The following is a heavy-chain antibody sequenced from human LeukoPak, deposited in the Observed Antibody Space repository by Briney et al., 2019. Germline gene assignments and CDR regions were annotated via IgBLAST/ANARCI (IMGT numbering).Heavy chain of an antibody. V-gene: IGHV4-4*07. CDR2: IYTSGST. D-gene: IGHD3-10*01. CDR3: ARATMVRGVIIRHWFDP. Sequence: SETLSLTCSVSGGSMSSYYWSWIRQPAGKGLEWIGRIYTSGSTNYNPSLKSRVTMSVDTSKNQFSLKLSSVTAADTAVYYCARATMVRGVIIRHWFDPWGQGTLVTVSS. J-gene: IGHJ5*02. CDR1: GGSMSSYY.